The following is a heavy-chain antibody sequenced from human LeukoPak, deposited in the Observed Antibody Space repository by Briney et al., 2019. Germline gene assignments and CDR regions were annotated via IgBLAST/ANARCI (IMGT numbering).Heavy chain of an antibody. CDR3: ARALGYCSSTSCCMPERDYYYYYGMDV. D-gene: IGHD2-2*01. V-gene: IGHV3-11*01. CDR1: GFTFSDYY. Sequence: GGSLRLSCAASGFTFSDYYMSWIRQAPGKGLEWVSYISSSGSTIYYADSVKGRFTISRDNAKNSLYLQMNSLRAEDTAVYYCARALGYCSSTSCCMPERDYYYYYGMDVWGQGTTVTVSS. J-gene: IGHJ6*02. CDR2: ISSSGSTI.